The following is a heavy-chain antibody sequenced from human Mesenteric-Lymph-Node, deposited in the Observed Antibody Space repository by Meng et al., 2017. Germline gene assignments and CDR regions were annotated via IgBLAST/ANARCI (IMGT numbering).Heavy chain of an antibody. J-gene: IGHJ3*01. V-gene: IGHV4-39*07. D-gene: IGHD1-26*01. CDR1: GGSISSSSYY. Sequence: SETLSLTCTVSGGSISSSSYYWGWIRQPPGKGLEWIGSIYYNGHTNYNPSLKSRVTTSMDTSKNQFSLRLSSVTAADTAVYYCARVIHGSGTYRDDAIDLWGQGTMVTVSS. CDR3: ARVIHGSGTYRDDAIDL. CDR2: IYYNGHT.